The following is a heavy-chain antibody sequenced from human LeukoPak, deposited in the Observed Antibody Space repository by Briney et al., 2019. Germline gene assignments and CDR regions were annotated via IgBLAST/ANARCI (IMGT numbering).Heavy chain of an antibody. Sequence: SETLSLTCGVSGDSSSSGSFAWSWIRQPPGKGLEWIGYIYRSGTTHYNPSLKSRVTISADRSKNQFSLRLSSMTAADTAVYYCARANYYYDSSGYYYNYYFDSWGQGALSPSPQ. CDR1: GDSSSSGSFA. V-gene: IGHV4-30-2*01. J-gene: IGHJ4*02. CDR3: ARANYYYDSSGYYYNYYFDS. D-gene: IGHD3-22*01. CDR2: IYRSGTT.